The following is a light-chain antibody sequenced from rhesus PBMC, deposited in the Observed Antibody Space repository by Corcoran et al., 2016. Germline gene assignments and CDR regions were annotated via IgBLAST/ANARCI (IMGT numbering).Light chain of an antibody. CDR2: RAS. J-gene: IGKJ2*01. CDR1: QGISNW. V-gene: IGKV1-69*01. Sequence: DIQMTQSPSSLSASVGDRVTITCRASQGISNWLAWYQQKPGKAPKLLIYRASNLEAGVPSRCRGSGSGTDFTLTISSLQAEDIATYYCQQHDNSPHSFGQGTKVEIK. CDR3: QQHDNSPHS.